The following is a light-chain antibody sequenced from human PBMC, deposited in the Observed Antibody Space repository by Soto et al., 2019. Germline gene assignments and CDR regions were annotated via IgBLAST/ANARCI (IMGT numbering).Light chain of an antibody. CDR3: SSYTSSNYVV. J-gene: IGLJ2*01. V-gene: IGLV2-14*01. Sequence: QSALTQPASVSGSPGQSITISCTGTNSDVGDYNYVSWYQQHPGKAPKLMIYDVNNRPSGVSNRFSGSKSGNTASLTISGLQAEDEADYYCSSYTSSNYVVFGGGTKVTVL. CDR1: NSDVGDYNY. CDR2: DVN.